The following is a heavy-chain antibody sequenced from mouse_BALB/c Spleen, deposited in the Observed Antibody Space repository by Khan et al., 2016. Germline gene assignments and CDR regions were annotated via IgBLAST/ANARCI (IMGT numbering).Heavy chain of an antibody. CDR1: GYSITSDYA. V-gene: IGHV3-2*02. CDR3: ARTLLRRYYLDY. D-gene: IGHD1-2*01. Sequence: EVKLEESGPGLVKPSQSLSLTCTVTGYSITSDYAWNWIRQFPGNKLEWMGYISYSGSTSYNPSLKSRISITRDTSKNQFFLQLNSVTTEDTATYYCARTLLRRYYLDYWGQGTTLTVSS. J-gene: IGHJ2*01. CDR2: ISYSGST.